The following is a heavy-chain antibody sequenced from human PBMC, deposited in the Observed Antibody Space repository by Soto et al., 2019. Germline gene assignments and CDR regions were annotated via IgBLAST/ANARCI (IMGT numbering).Heavy chain of an antibody. V-gene: IGHV4-30-4*01. D-gene: IGHD1-26*01. J-gene: IGHJ4*02. CDR3: ARGPSGDKVDY. Sequence: QVQLQESGPGLVEPSQTLSLTCTVSGASVSSDYYYWSWIRQPPGRGLEWIGHIYNSGSTYINPSLKSRVTVSLDTSKNQFSLNLSSVTAADTAVYYCARGPSGDKVDYWGQGTLVTVSS. CDR2: IYNSGST. CDR1: GASVSSDYYY.